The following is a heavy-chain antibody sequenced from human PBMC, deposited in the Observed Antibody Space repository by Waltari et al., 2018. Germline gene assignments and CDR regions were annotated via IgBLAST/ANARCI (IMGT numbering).Heavy chain of an antibody. CDR1: GYTFTSYG. CDR3: AREVYVTTHVDP. D-gene: IGHD1-26*01. V-gene: IGHV1-18*01. J-gene: IGHJ5*02. Sequence: QVQLVQSGAEVKKPGASVKVSCKASGYTFTSYGISWVRQAPGQGLEWMGWISAYTGNTNCAQKLQGRCTMTTDTSPSTAYMGLRGLRSDDTAVYYCAREVYVTTHVDPWGQGTLVTVSS. CDR2: ISAYTGNT.